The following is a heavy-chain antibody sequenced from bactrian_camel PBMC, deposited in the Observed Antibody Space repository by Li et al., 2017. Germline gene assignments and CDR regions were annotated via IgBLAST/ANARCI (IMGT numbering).Heavy chain of an antibody. CDR1: GFSHYEYC. J-gene: IGHJ4*01. Sequence: VQLVESGGGSVQSGGSLRLSCLASGFSHYEYCLAWFRQAPGKEREGVALHNSGGRTYYADSVKGRFSISQDNAKNMMYPQMNSLKPEDTAMYSCAAVRLGLLCDFRDGDWAYWGQGTQVTVS. V-gene: IGHV3S60*01. D-gene: IGHD4*01. CDR2: HNSGGRT. CDR3: AAVRLGLLCDFRDGDWAY.